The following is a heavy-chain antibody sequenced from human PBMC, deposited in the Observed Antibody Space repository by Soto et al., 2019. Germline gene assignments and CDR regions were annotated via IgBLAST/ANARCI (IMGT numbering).Heavy chain of an antibody. Sequence: QITLNESGPAQVKPRQTLTLTCTFSGFSLTTSGVGVGWICQSPGRAPEGLALIYWDDDKRYSPSLKSRLTITKDASKHQVVLTMADLDPADTATYYCAHRVLRTVFGLVTTTAIYFDFWGQGTPVAVSS. J-gene: IGHJ4*02. CDR3: AHRVLRTVFGLVTTTAIYFDF. CDR2: IYWDDDK. V-gene: IGHV2-5*02. CDR1: GFSLTTSGVG. D-gene: IGHD3-3*01.